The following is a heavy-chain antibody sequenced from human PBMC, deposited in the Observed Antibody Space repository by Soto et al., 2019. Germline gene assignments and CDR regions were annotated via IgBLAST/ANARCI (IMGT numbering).Heavy chain of an antibody. CDR1: GGSISSSSYY. D-gene: IGHD2-2*01. CDR3: ARLGLGYCSSTSCSADDRYDILTGSTDY. J-gene: IGHJ4*02. V-gene: IGHV4-39*01. CDR2: IYYSGST. Sequence: SETLSLTCTVSGGSISSSSYYWGWIRQPPGKGLEWIGSIYYSGSTYYNPSLKSRVTISVDTSKNQFSLKLSSVTAADTAVYYCARLGLGYCSSTSCSADDRYDILTGSTDYWGQGTLVTV.